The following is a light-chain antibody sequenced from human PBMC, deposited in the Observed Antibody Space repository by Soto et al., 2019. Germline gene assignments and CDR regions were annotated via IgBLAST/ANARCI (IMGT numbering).Light chain of an antibody. CDR2: DVS. J-gene: IGLJ2*01. CDR1: SSDVGTYEY. Sequence: QSVLTQPASVSGSPGQSITISCTGTSSDVGTYEYVSWYQHHPGKAPKLIIYDVSNRPSGVSDRFSGSKSGNTASLTISGLQAEDEADYYCSSYASNGDVLFGGGTKVTVL. V-gene: IGLV2-14*03. CDR3: SSYASNGDVL.